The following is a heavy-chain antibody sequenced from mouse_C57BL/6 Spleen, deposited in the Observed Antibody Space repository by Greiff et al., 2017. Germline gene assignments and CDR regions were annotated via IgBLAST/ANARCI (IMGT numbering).Heavy chain of an antibody. CDR1: GYTFTSYW. Sequence: QVQLQQPGAELVKPGASVKMSCKASGYTFTSYWITWVKQRPGQGLEWIGDIYPGSGSTNYNEKFKSKATLTVDTSSSTAYMQLSSLTSEGSAVYYCARGSYYSNPRFDYWGQGTTLTVSS. J-gene: IGHJ2*01. CDR3: ARGSYYSNPRFDY. CDR2: IYPGSGST. D-gene: IGHD2-5*01. V-gene: IGHV1-55*01.